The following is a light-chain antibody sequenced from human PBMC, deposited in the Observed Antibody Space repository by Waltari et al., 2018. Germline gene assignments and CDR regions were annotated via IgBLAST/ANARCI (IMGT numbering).Light chain of an antibody. J-gene: IGLJ1*01. CDR1: SRDIGDHNY. Sequence: QSTLPQPASVSGSPGQSITISCTGSSRDIGDHNYVPWFQQHPDKVPKLLIYEVLNPPSGVSARFSGSKSGTTAFLTISGLQTDDEASYYCASYAGTNPYVFGTGT. CDR2: EVL. CDR3: ASYAGTNPYV. V-gene: IGLV2-14*03.